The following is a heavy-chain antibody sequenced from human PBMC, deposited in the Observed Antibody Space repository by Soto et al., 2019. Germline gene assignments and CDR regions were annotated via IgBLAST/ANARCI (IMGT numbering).Heavy chain of an antibody. Sequence: PGGSLRLSCAASGFTFSSYAMSWVRQAPGKGLEWVSAISGSGGSTYYADSVKGRFTISRDNSKNTLYLQMNSLRAEDTAVYYCAKDLRGPTSNHNTKKVLAYCGGDCYSLFDYWGQGTLVTVSS. J-gene: IGHJ4*02. V-gene: IGHV3-23*01. D-gene: IGHD2-21*02. CDR3: AKDLRGPTSNHNTKKVLAYCGGDCYSLFDY. CDR1: GFTFSSYA. CDR2: ISGSGGST.